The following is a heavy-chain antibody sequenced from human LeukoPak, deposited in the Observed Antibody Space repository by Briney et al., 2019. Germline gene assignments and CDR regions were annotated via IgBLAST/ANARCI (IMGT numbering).Heavy chain of an antibody. V-gene: IGHV3-48*04. D-gene: IGHD6-13*01. Sequence: PGGSLRLSCAASGFTFSSYSMNWVRQAPGKGLEWVSYISSSSSTIYYADSVKGRFTISRDNAKNSLYLQMNSLRAEDTAVYYCARSFNPTIAAAGTVDYWGQGTLVTVSS. CDR2: ISSSSSTI. J-gene: IGHJ4*02. CDR3: ARSFNPTIAAAGTVDY. CDR1: GFTFSSYS.